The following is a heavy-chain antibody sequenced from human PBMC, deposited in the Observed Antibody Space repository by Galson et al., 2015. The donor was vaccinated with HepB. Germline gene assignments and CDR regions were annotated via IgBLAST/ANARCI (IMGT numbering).Heavy chain of an antibody. Sequence: SVKVSCKVSGYTLTELSMHWVRQAPGKGLEWMGGFDPEDGETIYAQKFQGRVTMTEDTSTDTAYMELSSLRSEDTAVYYCATEGSYYYDSSGHLYYYGMDVWGQGTTVTVSS. CDR3: ATEGSYYYDSSGHLYYYGMDV. CDR1: GYTLTELS. D-gene: IGHD3-22*01. V-gene: IGHV1-24*01. J-gene: IGHJ6*02. CDR2: FDPEDGET.